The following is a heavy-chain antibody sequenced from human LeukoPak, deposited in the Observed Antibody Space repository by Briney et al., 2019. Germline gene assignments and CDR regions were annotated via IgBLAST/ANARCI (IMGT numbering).Heavy chain of an antibody. CDR1: GGSISSYY. CDR3: ASSRSSGWYDPSRPDPPLTPNWFDP. D-gene: IGHD6-19*01. J-gene: IGHJ5*02. CDR2: IYYSGST. Sequence: SETLSLTCTVSGGSISSYYWSWVRQPPGKGLEWIGDIYYSGSTNYNPSLTSRVTISVDTSKHQFSLKLRSVPAAATAVYYCASSRSSGWYDPSRPDPPLTPNWFDPWGQGTLVTVSS. V-gene: IGHV4-59*01.